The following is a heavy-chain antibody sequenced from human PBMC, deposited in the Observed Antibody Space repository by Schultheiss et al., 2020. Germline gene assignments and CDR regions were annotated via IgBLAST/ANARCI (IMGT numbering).Heavy chain of an antibody. V-gene: IGHV3-23*01. Sequence: GGSLRLSCAASGFTFSSYAMSWVRQAPGKGLEWVSAVSTSGDSTYYADSVKGRFTVSRDNAKNTVYLQMNSLRAEDTAVYYCVRPLSVAEESLVIDIWGQGTTVTVSS. CDR1: GFTFSSYA. J-gene: IGHJ6*02. CDR3: VRPLSVAEESLVIDI. CDR2: VSTSGDST. D-gene: IGHD6-19*01.